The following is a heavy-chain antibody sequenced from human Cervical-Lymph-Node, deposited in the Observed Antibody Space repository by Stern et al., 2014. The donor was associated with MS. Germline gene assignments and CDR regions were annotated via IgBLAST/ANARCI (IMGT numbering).Heavy chain of an antibody. CDR3: AQSLAYYGMDV. Sequence: QVQLVQSGPEVKKPGASVKVSCKAYGSTFPTYGIYWVRQAPGQGLEWMGWIRDYNGDTNSAQKFQGRVPMTKDTSTNTAYMELRSLTSDDTAVYYCAQSLAYYGMDVWGQGTTVTVSS. CDR1: GSTFPTYG. D-gene: IGHD2-21*01. V-gene: IGHV1-18*01. J-gene: IGHJ6*02. CDR2: IRDYNGDT.